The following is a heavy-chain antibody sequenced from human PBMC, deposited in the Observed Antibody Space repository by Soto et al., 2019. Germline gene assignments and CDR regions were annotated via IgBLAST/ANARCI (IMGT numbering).Heavy chain of an antibody. V-gene: IGHV1-8*01. J-gene: IGHJ4*02. D-gene: IGHD4-17*01. Sequence: QVQLVQSGAEVKKPGASVKVSCKASGYTFTSYDINWVRQATGQGLEWMGWMNPNSGNTGYAQKFQGRVTMTRNTSISTAYMELSSLGSEDTAVYYCARVDETYGDYPIDYWGQGPLVTVSS. CDR3: ARVDETYGDYPIDY. CDR1: GYTFTSYD. CDR2: MNPNSGNT.